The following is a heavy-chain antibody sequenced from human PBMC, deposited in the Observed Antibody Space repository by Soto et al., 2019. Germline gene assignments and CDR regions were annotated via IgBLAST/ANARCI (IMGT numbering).Heavy chain of an antibody. J-gene: IGHJ5*02. CDR1: GDSVSSNSAA. D-gene: IGHD2-15*01. Sequence: KQSQTLSLTCAISGDSVSSNSAAWNWIRQSPSRGLEWLGRTYYRSKWYNDYAVSVKSRITINPDTSKNQFSLQLNSVTPEDTAVYYCARSKIKDEDIVVVVAATAGVAWFDPWGQGTLVTVSS. CDR3: ARSKIKDEDIVVVVAATAGVAWFDP. CDR2: TYYRSKWYN. V-gene: IGHV6-1*01.